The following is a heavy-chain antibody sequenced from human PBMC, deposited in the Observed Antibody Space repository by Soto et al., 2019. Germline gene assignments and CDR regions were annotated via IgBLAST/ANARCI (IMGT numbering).Heavy chain of an antibody. CDR1: GFTFSSYT. V-gene: IGHV3-30-3*01. CDR3: ARAPGGRNTGWSDY. Sequence: QVQLVESGGGVVQPGRSLRLSCAASGFTFSSYTMHWVRQAPGKGLEWVALISYDGSNKYYADSVKGRFTISRDYSKNTLYLHMNSLRIEDTALYYCARAPGGRNTGWSDYWGQGTLVTVSS. D-gene: IGHD6-19*01. J-gene: IGHJ4*02. CDR2: ISYDGSNK.